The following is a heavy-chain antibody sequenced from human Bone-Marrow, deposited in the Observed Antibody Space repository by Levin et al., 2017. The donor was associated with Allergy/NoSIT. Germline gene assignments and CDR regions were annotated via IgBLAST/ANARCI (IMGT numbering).Heavy chain of an antibody. V-gene: IGHV2-70*11. CDR3: ARTSNHYYGGGFDY. D-gene: IGHD3-10*01. Sequence: QTLSLTCTFSGFSLHASGMCVSWIRQPPGKALEWLARIDWDGDKYYSTSLKTRLTISRDTSKNQVVLTMTNMDPLDTATYVCARTSNHYYGGGFDYWGQGTLVTVSS. CDR2: IDWDGDK. J-gene: IGHJ4*02. CDR1: GFSLHASGMC.